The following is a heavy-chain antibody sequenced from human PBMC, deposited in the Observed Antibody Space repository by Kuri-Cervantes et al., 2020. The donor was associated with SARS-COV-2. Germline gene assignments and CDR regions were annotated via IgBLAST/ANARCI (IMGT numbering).Heavy chain of an antibody. J-gene: IGHJ5*02. Sequence: SQTLSVTCAVYGGSFSGSYWSWIRQTPEKGLEWMGEINHGGAVNQNTSLKSRVTIMIEKSKNQFSLNVRSLTAADTAVYYSARVHPRGWFDPWGQGTLVTVSS. CDR3: ARVHPRGWFDP. CDR1: GGSFSGSY. V-gene: IGHV4-34*01. CDR2: INHGGAV.